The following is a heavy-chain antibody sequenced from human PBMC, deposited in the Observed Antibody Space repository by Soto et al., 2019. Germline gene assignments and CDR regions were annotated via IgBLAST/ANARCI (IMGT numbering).Heavy chain of an antibody. CDR2: ISSSSSYI. CDR3: AREDIVVVPAAKPH. J-gene: IGHJ4*02. V-gene: IGHV3-21*01. D-gene: IGHD2-2*01. CDR1: GFTFSSYS. Sequence: PGGSLRLSCAASGFTFSSYSMNWVRQAPGEGLEWVSSISSSSSYIYYADSVKGRFTISRDNAKNSLYLQMNSLRAEDTAVYYCAREDIVVVPAAKPHWGQGTLVTVSS.